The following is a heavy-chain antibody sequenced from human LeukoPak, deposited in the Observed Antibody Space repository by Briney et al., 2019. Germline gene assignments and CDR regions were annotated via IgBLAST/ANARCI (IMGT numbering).Heavy chain of an antibody. J-gene: IGHJ4*02. Sequence: SETLSLTCTVSGLSISSGYYWGSIRQPPGKGLEWIGSGGNTYSNPSLRRRISMSVDTSKNEFSLKVPFVTAADTALYYCARALLEGDLKPFDFWGQGNLVIVSS. CDR1: GLSISSGYY. D-gene: IGHD3-3*02. CDR3: ARALLEGDLKPFDF. V-gene: IGHV4-38-2*02. CDR2: GGNT.